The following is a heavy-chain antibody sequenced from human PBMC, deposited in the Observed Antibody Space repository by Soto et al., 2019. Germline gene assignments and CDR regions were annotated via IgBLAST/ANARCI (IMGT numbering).Heavy chain of an antibody. V-gene: IGHV3-11*01. CDR3: ARDRSAYYGSGSDVDI. Sequence: QVQLVESGGGLVKPGGSLRLSCAASGFTFSDYYMSWIRQAPGKGLEWVSYISSSGRTIYYADSVKGRFTISRDNAKNSLYLQVNSLGAEDTAVYYCARDRSAYYGSGSDVDIWGQGTMVTVSS. D-gene: IGHD3-10*01. J-gene: IGHJ3*02. CDR2: ISSSGRTI. CDR1: GFTFSDYY.